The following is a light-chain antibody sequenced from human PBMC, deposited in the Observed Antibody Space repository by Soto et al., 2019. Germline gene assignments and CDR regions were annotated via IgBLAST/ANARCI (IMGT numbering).Light chain of an antibody. Sequence: QSALTQPASVSGSPGQSITFSCTGTSSDIGGYNYVSWYQHHPRNAPKLIIFDVSDRPSGVSNRFSGSKSGNTASLTISGLQAEDEADYYCASYTTSSAYAFGTGTKLTVL. J-gene: IGLJ1*01. CDR3: ASYTTSSAYA. CDR1: SSDIGGYNY. CDR2: DVS. V-gene: IGLV2-14*03.